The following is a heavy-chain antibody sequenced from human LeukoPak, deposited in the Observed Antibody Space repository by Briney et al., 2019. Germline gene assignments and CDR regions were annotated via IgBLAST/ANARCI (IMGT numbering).Heavy chain of an antibody. J-gene: IGHJ4*02. CDR1: GFTFSSYA. Sequence: GGSLRLSCAASGFTFSSYAMHWVRQAPGKGLEYVSAISSNGGSTYYANSVKGRFTISRDNSKNTLYLQMGSLRAEDMAVYYCARVGITMIVVGGYFDYRGQGTLVTVSS. D-gene: IGHD3-22*01. CDR2: ISSNGGST. CDR3: ARVGITMIVVGGYFDY. V-gene: IGHV3-64*01.